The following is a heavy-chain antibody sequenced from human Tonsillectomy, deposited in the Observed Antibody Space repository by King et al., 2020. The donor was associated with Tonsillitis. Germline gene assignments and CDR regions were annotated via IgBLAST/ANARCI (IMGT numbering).Heavy chain of an antibody. V-gene: IGHV3-30*18. CDR3: AKIGEEEDTTMDYNGEPY. Sequence: VQLVESGGGVVQPGRSLRLSCAASGFIFSTYGMHWVRQAPGKGLEWVALTSYDGSNKYYADSVKGRFTISRDNSKNTLYLQMNSLRAEDTAVYYCAKIGEEEDTTMDYNGEPYWGQGPLVTVSS. CDR2: TSYDGSNK. CDR1: GFIFSTYG. D-gene: IGHD5-18*01. J-gene: IGHJ4*02.